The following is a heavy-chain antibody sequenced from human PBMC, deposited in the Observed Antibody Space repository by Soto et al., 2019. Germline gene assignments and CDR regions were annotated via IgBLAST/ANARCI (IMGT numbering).Heavy chain of an antibody. J-gene: IGHJ3*02. CDR1: VGTFSRYA. CDR2: IIPIFGTA. CDR3: ARGRASWLSLVHDAFDI. Sequence: SVKVSCKGCVGTFSRYAISWVRQAPGQGLEWMGGIIPIFGTANYAQKFQGRVTITADKSTSTAYMELSSLRSEDTAVYYCARGRASWLSLVHDAFDIWGQGTIVTGSS. V-gene: IGHV1-69*06. D-gene: IGHD3-22*01.